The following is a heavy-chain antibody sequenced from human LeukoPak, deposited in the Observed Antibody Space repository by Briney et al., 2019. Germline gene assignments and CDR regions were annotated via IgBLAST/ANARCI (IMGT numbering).Heavy chain of an antibody. CDR2: ISSSSSYI. J-gene: IGHJ4*02. Sequence: GGSLRLSCAASGFTFSSYSMNWVRQAPGKGLEWVSSISSSSSYIYYADSVKGRFTISRDNAKNSLYLQMNSLRAEDTAVYYCAREYCSGGSCRFDYWGQGNLVTVSS. CDR3: AREYCSGGSCRFDY. CDR1: GFTFSSYS. D-gene: IGHD2-15*01. V-gene: IGHV3-21*04.